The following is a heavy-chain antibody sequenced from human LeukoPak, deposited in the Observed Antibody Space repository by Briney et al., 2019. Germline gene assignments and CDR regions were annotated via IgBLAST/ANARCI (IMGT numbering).Heavy chain of an antibody. Sequence: GGSLRLSCAASGFTVSSNYMSWVRQAPGQGLEWVSFIYSGGSTYYADSVKGRFTISRHNSKNTLFPQMHSLTAEDTAMYYCARHQAGSFDYWGQGTLVTVSS. J-gene: IGHJ4*02. CDR3: ARHQAGSFDY. CDR2: IYSGGST. V-gene: IGHV3-53*04. CDR1: GFTVSSNY.